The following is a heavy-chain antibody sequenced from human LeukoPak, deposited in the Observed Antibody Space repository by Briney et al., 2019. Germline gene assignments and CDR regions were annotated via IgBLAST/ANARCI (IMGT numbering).Heavy chain of an antibody. V-gene: IGHV3-23*01. CDR1: GFTSSSYA. D-gene: IGHD6-19*01. Sequence: GGSLRLSCAASGFTSSSYAMSWVRQAPGKGLEWVSAISGSDGSTYYADSVKGRFTISRDNSKNTLYLQMNSLRDEDAAVYYCARDKFYSSGWYTYWGQGTLVTVSS. J-gene: IGHJ4*02. CDR2: ISGSDGST. CDR3: ARDKFYSSGWYTY.